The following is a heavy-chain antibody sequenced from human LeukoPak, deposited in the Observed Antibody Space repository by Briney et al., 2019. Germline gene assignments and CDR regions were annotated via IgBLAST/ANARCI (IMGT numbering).Heavy chain of an antibody. J-gene: IGHJ6*02. CDR1: GGSISSYY. CDR3: ARVVVPAAMGGMDV. Sequence: SETLSLTCTVSGGSISSYYWSWIRQPPGKGLEWIGYIYYSGSTNYNPSLKSRATISVDTSKNQFSLKLGSVTAADTAVYYCARVVVPAAMGGMDVWGQGTTVTVSS. CDR2: IYYSGST. D-gene: IGHD2-2*01. V-gene: IGHV4-59*01.